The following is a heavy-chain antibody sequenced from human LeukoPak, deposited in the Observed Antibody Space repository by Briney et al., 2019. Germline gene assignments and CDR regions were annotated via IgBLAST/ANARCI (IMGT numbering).Heavy chain of an antibody. V-gene: IGHV4-59*01. D-gene: IGHD3-10*01. CDR1: GGSISSYY. CDR2: IYYSGST. J-gene: IGHJ6*03. CDR3: ARVFDSGSQAYFYYMDV. Sequence: PSETLSLTCTVSGGSISSYYWSWIRQPPGKGLEWIGYIYYSGSTNYNPSLKSRVTISVDTSKNQFSLKLNSVTAADTAVYYCARVFDSGSQAYFYYMDVWGKGTTVIISS.